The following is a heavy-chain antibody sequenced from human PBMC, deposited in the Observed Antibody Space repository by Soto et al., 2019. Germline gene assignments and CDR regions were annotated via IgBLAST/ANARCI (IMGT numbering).Heavy chain of an antibody. V-gene: IGHV4-59*01. CDR3: ARAWSISRPHYYYYMDV. Sequence: SETLSLTCTVSGGSISSYYWSWIRQPPGKGLEWIGYIYYSGSTNYNPSLKSRVTISVDTSKNQFSLKLSSVTAADTAVDYCARAWSISRPHYYYYMDVWGKGTTVTVSS. J-gene: IGHJ6*03. D-gene: IGHD3-9*01. CDR2: IYYSGST. CDR1: GGSISSYY.